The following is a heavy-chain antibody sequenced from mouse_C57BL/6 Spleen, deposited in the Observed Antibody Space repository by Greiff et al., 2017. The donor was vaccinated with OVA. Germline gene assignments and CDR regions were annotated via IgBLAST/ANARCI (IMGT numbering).Heavy chain of an antibody. D-gene: IGHD1-1*01. J-gene: IGHJ3*01. CDR1: GFNITDYY. V-gene: IGHV14-2*01. CDR3: AIGTTDVAWFAY. CDR2: IAPEDGET. Sequence: EVQLQQSGAELVKPGASVKLSCTASGFNITDYYMHWVKQRTEQGLEWIGRIAPEDGETKYAPKFQGKATITADTSSNTAYLRLSILTSEVTAVYYCAIGTTDVAWFAYWGQGTLVTVSA.